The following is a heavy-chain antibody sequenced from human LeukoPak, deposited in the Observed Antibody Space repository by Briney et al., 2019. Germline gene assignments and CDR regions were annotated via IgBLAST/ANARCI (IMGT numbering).Heavy chain of an antibody. CDR3: ATSEVAVAGDNFDY. J-gene: IGHJ4*02. D-gene: IGHD6-19*01. CDR2: FDPEDGET. V-gene: IGHV1-24*01. Sequence: SVNVTRLGCGCTLTELSMHGVRPAAGRGGAWVGGFDPEDGETIYAQKFQGRVTMTEDTSTDTAYMELSSLRSENTAVYYCATSEVAVAGDNFDYWGQRTLVTASS. CDR1: GCTLTELS.